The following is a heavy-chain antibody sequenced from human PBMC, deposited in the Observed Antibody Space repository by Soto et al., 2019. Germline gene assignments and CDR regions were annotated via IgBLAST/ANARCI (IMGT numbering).Heavy chain of an antibody. CDR3: ARDADYYDSSGYWFYGMDV. CDR2: IWYDGSNK. D-gene: IGHD3-22*01. CDR1: GFTFSSYG. V-gene: IGHV3-33*01. Sequence: GGSLRLSCAASGFTFSSYGMHWVRQAPGKGLEWVAVIWYDGSNKYYADSVKGRFTISRDNSKNTLYLQMNSLRAEDTAVYYCARDADYYDSSGYWFYGMDVWGQGTTVTVSS. J-gene: IGHJ6*02.